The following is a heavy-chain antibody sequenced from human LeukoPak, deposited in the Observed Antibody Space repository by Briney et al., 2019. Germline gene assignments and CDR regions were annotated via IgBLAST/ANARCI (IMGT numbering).Heavy chain of an antibody. CDR3: ARRGYSYDFDY. V-gene: IGHV5-51*01. CDR2: IYPGDSDT. J-gene: IGHJ4*02. Sequence: GESLKISCKASGYSFSIYWIGWVRQMPGKGLEWMGIIYPGDSDTRYSPSFQGQVTISADKSISTAYLQWSSLKASDTAMYYCARRGYSYDFDYWGQGTLVTVSS. CDR1: GYSFSIYW. D-gene: IGHD5-18*01.